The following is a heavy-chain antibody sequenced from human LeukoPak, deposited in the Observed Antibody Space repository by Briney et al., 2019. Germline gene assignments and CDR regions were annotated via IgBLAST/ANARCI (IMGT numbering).Heavy chain of an antibody. CDR1: GFTFSSYG. CDR2: ISYDGSNK. V-gene: IGHV3-30*18. CDR3: AKDSGY. Sequence: GGSLRLSCAASGFTFSSYGMHWVRQAPGKGLEWVAVISYDGSNKYYADSVKGRFTISRDNSKSTLYLQMNSLRAEDTAVYYCAKDSGYWGQGTLVTVSS. D-gene: IGHD1-26*01. J-gene: IGHJ4*02.